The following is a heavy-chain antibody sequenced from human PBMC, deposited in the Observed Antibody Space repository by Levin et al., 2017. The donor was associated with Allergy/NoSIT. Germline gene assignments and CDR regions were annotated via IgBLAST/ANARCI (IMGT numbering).Heavy chain of an antibody. V-gene: IGHV4-34*01. Sequence: SETLSLTCAVYGGSFSGHYWSWIRQSPGKGLEWIGEINHRGSTNYSPSLKSRVTLAVDTSKNQLSLKLSSVTDADTAVYFCARVNYYDSTGYYYNYYYYHGMDGWGLGTTVTVSS. CDR2: INHRGST. D-gene: IGHD3-22*01. CDR1: GGSFSGHY. CDR3: ARVNYYDSTGYYYNYYYYHGMDG. J-gene: IGHJ6*02.